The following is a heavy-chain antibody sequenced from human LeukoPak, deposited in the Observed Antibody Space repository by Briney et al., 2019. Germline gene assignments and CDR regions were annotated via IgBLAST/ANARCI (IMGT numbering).Heavy chain of an antibody. D-gene: IGHD6-13*01. CDR1: GLTFGTYT. CDR3: ARGVAAARQPSAGSYFDY. V-gene: IGHV3-66*01. Sequence: QTGGSLRLSCTVSGLTFGTYTMNWIRQAPGKGLEWVSVIYSGGSTYYADSVKGRFTISRDNSKNTLYLQMNSLRAEDTAVYYCARGVAAARQPSAGSYFDYWGQGTLVTVSS. J-gene: IGHJ4*02. CDR2: IYSGGST.